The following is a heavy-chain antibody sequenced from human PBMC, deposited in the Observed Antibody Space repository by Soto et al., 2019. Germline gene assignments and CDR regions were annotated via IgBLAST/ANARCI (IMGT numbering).Heavy chain of an antibody. CDR1: GVSISSGGYY. J-gene: IGHJ6*02. CDR2: IYYSGST. Sequence: QVQLQESGPGLVKPSQTLSLTCTVSGVSISSGGYYWSWIRQHPGKGLEWIGYIYYSGSTYYNPSLKSRVTISVDTSKDQFSLKLSSVTAADTAVYYCAVSRDGYSMDVWGQGTTVTVSS. CDR3: AVSRDGYSMDV. D-gene: IGHD2-2*01. V-gene: IGHV4-31*03.